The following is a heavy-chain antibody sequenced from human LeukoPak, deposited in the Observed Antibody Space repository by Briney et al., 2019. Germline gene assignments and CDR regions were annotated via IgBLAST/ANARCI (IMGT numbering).Heavy chain of an antibody. CDR1: GFTFSSYD. CDR2: ISSSSSYI. Sequence: GGSLRLSCAASGFTFSSYDMNWVRQAPGKGLEWVSSISSSSSYIYYADSVKGRFTISRDNALYLQMNSLRAEDTAVYYCARDPLTYYYDSSGSTLGYWGQGTLVTVSS. D-gene: IGHD3-22*01. CDR3: ARDPLTYYYDSSGSTLGY. V-gene: IGHV3-21*01. J-gene: IGHJ4*02.